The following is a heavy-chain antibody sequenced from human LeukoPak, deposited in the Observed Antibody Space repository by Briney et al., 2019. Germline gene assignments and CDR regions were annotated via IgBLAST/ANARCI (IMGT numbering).Heavy chain of an antibody. D-gene: IGHD1-26*01. CDR2: INHSGST. Sequence: SSETLSLTCAVYGGSFSGYYWSWIRQPPGKGLEWIGEINHSGSTNYNPSLKSRVTISVDTSKNQFSLKLSSVTAADTAVYYCASSLIVGAPIDYWGQGTLVTVSS. CDR3: ASSLIVGAPIDY. V-gene: IGHV4-34*01. J-gene: IGHJ4*02. CDR1: GGSFSGYY.